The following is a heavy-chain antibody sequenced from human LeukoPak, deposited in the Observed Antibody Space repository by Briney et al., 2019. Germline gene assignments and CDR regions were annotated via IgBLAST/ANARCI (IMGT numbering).Heavy chain of an antibody. J-gene: IGHJ5*02. CDR1: GGSISSYY. Sequence: SETLSLTCTVSGGSISSYYWSWIRQPAGKGLEWIGRIYTSGSTNYNPSLKSRVTMSVDTSKNQFSLKLSSVTAADTAVYYCARAWYHYDSSGYPINWFDPWGQGTLVTVSS. V-gene: IGHV4-4*07. CDR2: IYTSGST. D-gene: IGHD3-22*01. CDR3: ARAWYHYDSSGYPINWFDP.